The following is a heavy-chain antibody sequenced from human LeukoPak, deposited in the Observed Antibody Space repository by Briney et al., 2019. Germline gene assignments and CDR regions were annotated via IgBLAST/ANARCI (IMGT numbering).Heavy chain of an antibody. Sequence: GASVKVSCKASGYTFTSYGISWVRQAPGQGLEWMGWISAYNGNTNYAQKLQGRVTMTTDTSTSTAYMELRSLRSDDTAVYYCARCLFGSGSYYNPFDYYYYYMDVWGKGTTVTISS. CDR2: ISAYNGNT. V-gene: IGHV1-18*01. J-gene: IGHJ6*03. CDR3: ARCLFGSGSYYNPFDYYYYYMDV. D-gene: IGHD3-10*01. CDR1: GYTFTSYG.